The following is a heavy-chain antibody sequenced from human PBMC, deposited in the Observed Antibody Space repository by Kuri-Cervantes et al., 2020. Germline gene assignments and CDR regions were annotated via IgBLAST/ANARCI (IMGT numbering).Heavy chain of an antibody. CDR2: ISVGSTTI. Sequence: GGSLRLSWAASGFTFSGYSMNWIRRAPGKGLEWLAYISVGSTTIYYADSVKGRFTISRDDAESSLYLQMNSLRAEDTAVYYCARDLSRDGYNYEGDYWGQGTLVTVSS. D-gene: IGHD5-24*01. J-gene: IGHJ4*02. V-gene: IGHV3-48*01. CDR3: ARDLSRDGYNYEGDY. CDR1: GFTFSGYS.